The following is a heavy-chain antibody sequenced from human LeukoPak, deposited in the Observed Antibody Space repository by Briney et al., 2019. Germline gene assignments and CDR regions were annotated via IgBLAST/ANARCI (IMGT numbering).Heavy chain of an antibody. D-gene: IGHD5-18*01. CDR2: IYPGDSDA. Sequence: GESLKISCKVSRYSFTTSWIGWVRQMPGKGLEWMGIIYPGDSDARYSPSFQGQVTMSADKSISTASLQWSSLKASDTAMYYCAVGYRNGYLDYWGQGTLVTVAS. CDR1: RYSFTTSW. CDR3: AVGYRNGYLDY. J-gene: IGHJ4*02. V-gene: IGHV5-51*01.